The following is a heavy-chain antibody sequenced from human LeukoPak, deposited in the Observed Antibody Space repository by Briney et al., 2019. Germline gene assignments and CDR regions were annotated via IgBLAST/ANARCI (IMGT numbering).Heavy chain of an antibody. CDR3: ARGNPRWFGERQRYYYYMDV. Sequence: SETLSLTCAVYGGSFSGYYWSWIRQPPGKGLEWIGEINHSGSTNYNPSLKSRVTISVDTSKNQFSLKLSSVTAADTAVYYCARGNPRWFGERQRYYYYMDVWGKGTTVTVSS. V-gene: IGHV4-34*01. D-gene: IGHD3-10*01. CDR2: INHSGST. J-gene: IGHJ6*03. CDR1: GGSFSGYY.